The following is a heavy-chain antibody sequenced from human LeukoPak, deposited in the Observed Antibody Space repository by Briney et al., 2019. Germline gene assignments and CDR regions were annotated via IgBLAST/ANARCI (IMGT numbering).Heavy chain of an antibody. Sequence: GRSLRLSCAAPGFTFDDYAMHWVRQAPGKGLEWVSGISWNSGSIGYADSVKGRFTISRDNAKNSLHLQMNSLRAEDTALYYCAKDSRSSWFNWFDPWGQGTLVTVSS. CDR1: GFTFDDYA. CDR2: ISWNSGSI. CDR3: AKDSRSSWFNWFDP. D-gene: IGHD6-13*01. J-gene: IGHJ5*02. V-gene: IGHV3-9*01.